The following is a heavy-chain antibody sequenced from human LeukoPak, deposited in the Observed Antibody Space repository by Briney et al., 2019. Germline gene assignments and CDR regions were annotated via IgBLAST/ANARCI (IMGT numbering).Heavy chain of an antibody. D-gene: IGHD6-13*01. J-gene: IGHJ4*02. CDR3: ARAGSWYVNFVDY. CDR2: INHTGST. Sequence: PSETLSLTCTVSGGSISSSPYYWGWIRQPPGRGLEWIGSINHTGSTYYNPPLQSRVTISVDTSKNQFSLIMSSVSATDTAVYYCARAGSWYVNFVDYWGQGTLVTVSS. V-gene: IGHV4-39*01. CDR1: GGSISSSPYY.